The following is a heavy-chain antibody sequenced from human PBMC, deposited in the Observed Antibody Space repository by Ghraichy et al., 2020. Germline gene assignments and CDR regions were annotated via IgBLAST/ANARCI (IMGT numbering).Heavy chain of an antibody. V-gene: IGHV1-18*04. CDR3: ALQYYYDNSGYHPYYFDY. CDR2: ISTYNGNT. Sequence: ASVKVSCKASGYTFASYGITWVRQVPGQGLEWMGWISTYNGNTNYAQKFQGRVTMTTDTSTTTGYMELRSLRSDDTAVYYCALQYYYDNSGYHPYYFDYWGQGTLVTVSS. CDR1: GYTFASYG. J-gene: IGHJ4*02. D-gene: IGHD3-22*01.